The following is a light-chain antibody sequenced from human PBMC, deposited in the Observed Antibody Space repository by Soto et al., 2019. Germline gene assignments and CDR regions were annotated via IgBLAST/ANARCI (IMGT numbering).Light chain of an antibody. CDR1: QSIGNN. J-gene: IGKJ2*01. V-gene: IGKV3-15*01. CDR2: GAS. CDR3: LQYGDWPPEYT. Sequence: ELVITQSPATLSVSPGEIATLSCRASQSIGNNLAWLQQRPGQAPSLLFYGASTRAPGIPARFSASGSRTDFTLTISSLQSEDFAVYYCLQYGDWPPEYTFGQGTKVDI.